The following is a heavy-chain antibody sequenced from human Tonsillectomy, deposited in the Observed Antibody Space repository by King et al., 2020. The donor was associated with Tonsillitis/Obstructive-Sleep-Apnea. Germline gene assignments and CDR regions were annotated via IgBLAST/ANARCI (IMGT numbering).Heavy chain of an antibody. J-gene: IGHJ5*02. CDR2: IYYSGST. Sequence: VQLQESGPGLVKPSETLSLTCTVSGGSVSSGSYYWSWIRQPPGKGLEWIGYIYYSGSTNYNPSLKSRVTISVDTSKNQFSLKLSSVTAADTAVYYCAREQYYDFWSGLGVAWGQGTLVTVSS. CDR1: GGSVSSGSYY. CDR3: AREQYYDFWSGLGVA. V-gene: IGHV4-61*01. D-gene: IGHD3-3*01.